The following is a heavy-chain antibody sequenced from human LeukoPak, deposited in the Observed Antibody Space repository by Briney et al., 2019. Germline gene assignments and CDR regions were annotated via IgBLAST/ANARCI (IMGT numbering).Heavy chain of an antibody. J-gene: IGHJ2*01. Sequence: SETLSLTCTVSGGTISSYYWSWIRQPPGKGLEWIGYIFYTGSTKYNPSLKSRVTISVDTSENQISLRLRSVTAADTAVYYCARRDYYDATWMGWSFDLWGRGTLVTVSS. CDR2: IFYTGST. CDR3: ARRDYYDATWMGWSFDL. D-gene: IGHD3-22*01. CDR1: GGTISSYY. V-gene: IGHV4-59*08.